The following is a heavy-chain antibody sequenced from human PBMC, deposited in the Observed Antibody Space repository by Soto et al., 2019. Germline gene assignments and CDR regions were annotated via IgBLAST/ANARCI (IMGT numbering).Heavy chain of an antibody. J-gene: IGHJ6*02. CDR1: GYTFTGYY. CDR2: INPNSGGT. Sequence: ASVKVSCKASGYTFTGYYMHWVRQAPGQGLEWMGWINPNSGGTNYAQKFQGWVTMTRDTSISTAYMELSRLRSDDTAVYYCARDRLEGYSSSYYYYYYGMDVWGHGTTVTVSS. CDR3: ARDRLEGYSSSYYYYYYGMDV. V-gene: IGHV1-2*04. D-gene: IGHD6-6*01.